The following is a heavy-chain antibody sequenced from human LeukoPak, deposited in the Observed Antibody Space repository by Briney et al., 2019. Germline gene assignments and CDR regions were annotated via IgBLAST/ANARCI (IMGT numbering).Heavy chain of an antibody. J-gene: IGHJ4*02. CDR2: ISASNGNT. V-gene: IGHV1-18*01. Sequence: GASVKVSCKASGYTFTSYGISWVRQAPGQGLEWMGWISASNGNTNDAQQLQRRGTMTTDTSTSTAYMELRSPRSDDTAVYYCARDYHRWLQLQNPFHYWGQGALVTVSS. CDR1: GYTFTSYG. D-gene: IGHD5-24*01. CDR3: ARDYHRWLQLQNPFHY.